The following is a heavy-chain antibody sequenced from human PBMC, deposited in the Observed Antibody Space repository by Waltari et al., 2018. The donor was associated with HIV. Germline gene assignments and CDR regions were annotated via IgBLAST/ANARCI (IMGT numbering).Heavy chain of an antibody. V-gene: IGHV1-8*01. CDR1: GYDFTTFD. CDR3: ARSRPGAVFGDN. D-gene: IGHD3-3*01. CDR2: MSRNSGKT. J-gene: IGHJ4*02. Sequence: QVQLVQSGAEVKLPGASLKVSCRTSGYDFTTFDINWVRQASGQGLEWMGWMSRNSGKTGYARKFQGRVIMTSDSSIDPAYLELSSLTSHDTAVYYCARSRPGAVFGDNWGQGTLVTVSS.